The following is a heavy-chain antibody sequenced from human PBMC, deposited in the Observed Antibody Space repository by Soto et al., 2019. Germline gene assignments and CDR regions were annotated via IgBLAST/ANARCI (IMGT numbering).Heavy chain of an antibody. J-gene: IGHJ4*02. V-gene: IGHV1-3*04. CDR2: INTGDDTT. CDR3: ARDFSGSATSYYFDS. CDR1: GYTFTNYA. Sequence: GASVKVSCKTSGYTFTNYAMHWVRQAPGQRLEWMGYINTGDDTTKYSQKFQGRVAITRDTSASTAYMELSSLRSEDTAVYYCARDFSGSATSYYFDSWGQGTLVTVSS.